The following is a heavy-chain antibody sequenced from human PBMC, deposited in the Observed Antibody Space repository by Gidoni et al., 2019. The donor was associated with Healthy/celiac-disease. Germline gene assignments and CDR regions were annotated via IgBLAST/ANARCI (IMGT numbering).Heavy chain of an antibody. J-gene: IGHJ4*02. D-gene: IGHD6-13*01. V-gene: IGHV4-34*01. CDR1: GGSFSGYY. CDR2: INHSGST. CDR3: ARSGRRYIRSSSWYAKSGCFDY. Sequence: QVQLQQWGAGLLKPSETLSLTCAVYGGSFSGYYWSWIRQPPGKGLEWIGEINHSGSTNYNPSLKSRVTISVDTSKNQFSLKLSSVTAADTAVYYCARSGRRYIRSSSWYAKSGCFDYWGQGTLVTVSS.